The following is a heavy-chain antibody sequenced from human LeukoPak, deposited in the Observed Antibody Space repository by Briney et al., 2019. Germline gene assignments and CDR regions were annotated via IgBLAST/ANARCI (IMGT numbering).Heavy chain of an antibody. J-gene: IGHJ4*02. D-gene: IGHD3-22*01. Sequence: ASVKVSCKASGYTFTSYYMHWVRQAPGQGLEWMGIINPSGGSTSYAQKFQGRVTMTRDTSTSTVYMELSSLRSEDTAVYYCARDPEAYDSSGYDDYWGQGTLVTVSS. CDR2: INPSGGST. CDR1: GYTFTSYY. CDR3: ARDPEAYDSSGYDDY. V-gene: IGHV1-46*01.